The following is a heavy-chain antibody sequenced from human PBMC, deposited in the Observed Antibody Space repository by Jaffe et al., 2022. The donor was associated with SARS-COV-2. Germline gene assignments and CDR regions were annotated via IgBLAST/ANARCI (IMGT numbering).Heavy chain of an antibody. J-gene: IGHJ4*02. CDR2: IYYSGST. CDR1: GVSVSSGIYY. V-gene: IGHV4-61*01. D-gene: IGHD3-10*01. CDR3: ASIEYGSGSYNSDY. Sequence: QVQLQESGPGLVKPSETLSLTCAVSGVSVSSGIYYWSWIRQPPGKGLEWIGYIYYSGSTNYNPSLRSRVTISLDTSKNQFSLNLRSVTAADTAVYYCASIEYGSGSYNSDYWGQGNLVTVSS.